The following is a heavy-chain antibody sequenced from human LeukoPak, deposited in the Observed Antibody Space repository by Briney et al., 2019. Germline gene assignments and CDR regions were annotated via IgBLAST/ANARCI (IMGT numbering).Heavy chain of an antibody. Sequence: ASVKVSCKASGGTFSSYTISWVRQASGQGLEWMGRIIPILGIAIYAQKFQGRVTMTEDTSTDTAYMELSSLRSEDTAVYYCATDLYGDSGDYWGQGTLVTVSS. J-gene: IGHJ4*02. V-gene: IGHV1-69*04. D-gene: IGHD4-17*01. CDR2: IIPILGIA. CDR1: GGTFSSYT. CDR3: ATDLYGDSGDY.